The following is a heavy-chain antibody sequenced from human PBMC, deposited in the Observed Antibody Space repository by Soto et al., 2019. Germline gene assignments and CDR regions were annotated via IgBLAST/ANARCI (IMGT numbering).Heavy chain of an antibody. D-gene: IGHD2-15*01. V-gene: IGHV1-18*01. CDR3: AREYCSGGSCYSGWFDP. Sequence: GASVKVSCKASGYTFTSYGISWVRQAPGQGLEWMGWTSAYNGNTNYAQKLQGRVTMTTDTSTSTAYMELRSLRSDDTAVYYCAREYCSGGSCYSGWFDPWGQGTLVTVSS. J-gene: IGHJ5*02. CDR1: GYTFTSYG. CDR2: TSAYNGNT.